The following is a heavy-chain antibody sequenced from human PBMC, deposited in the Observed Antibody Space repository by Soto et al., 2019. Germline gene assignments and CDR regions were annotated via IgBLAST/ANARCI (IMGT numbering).Heavy chain of an antibody. V-gene: IGHV1-8*01. D-gene: IGHD3-16*02. CDR1: GYTFTSYD. J-gene: IGHJ4*02. Sequence: QVQLVQSGAEVKKPGASVKVSCKASGYTFTSYDINWVRQAPGQGLEWMGWMNPNSGNTGYAQKFQGRVTMTRNTSISTAYMELISLRSEDTAVYYCARETNYYDYVWGSYRVFDYWGQGTLVTVSS. CDR2: MNPNSGNT. CDR3: ARETNYYDYVWGSYRVFDY.